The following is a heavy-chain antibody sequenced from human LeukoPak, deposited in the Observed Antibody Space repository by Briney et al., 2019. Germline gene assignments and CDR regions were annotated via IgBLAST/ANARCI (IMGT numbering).Heavy chain of an antibody. CDR3: ASATRDIVVVVAALRGAFDI. D-gene: IGHD2-15*01. Sequence: PGGSLRLSCAASGFTFSSYAMGWVRQAPGKGLEWVSAISGSGGSTYYADSVKGRFTISRDNSKNTLYLQMNSLRAEDTAVYYCASATRDIVVVVAALRGAFDIWGQGTMVTVSS. V-gene: IGHV3-23*01. CDR1: GFTFSSYA. J-gene: IGHJ3*02. CDR2: ISGSGGST.